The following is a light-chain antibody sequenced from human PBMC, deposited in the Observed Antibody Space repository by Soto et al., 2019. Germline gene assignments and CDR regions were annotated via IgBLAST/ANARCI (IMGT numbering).Light chain of an antibody. Sequence: QSALTQPASVSGSPGQSITISCTGTRSNVGNKNLVSWNQHHPGKAPKLVIYEVSKRPSGVSNRFSGSKSGDTASLTISGLQAEDEADYYCCSYAGSNYVFGTGTKVTVL. CDR3: CSYAGSNYV. J-gene: IGLJ1*01. CDR2: EVS. CDR1: RSNVGNKNL. V-gene: IGLV2-23*02.